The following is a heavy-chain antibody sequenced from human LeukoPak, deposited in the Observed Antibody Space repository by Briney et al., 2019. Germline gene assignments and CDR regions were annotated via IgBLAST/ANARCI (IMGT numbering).Heavy chain of an antibody. CDR3: ARHQDSSGWYQMYYFDY. Sequence: PSETLSLTCTVSGGSISSYSYYWGWIRQPPGKGLEWIGSMYYSGSTYYNPSLKSRVTISVDTSKDQFSLKLSSVTAADTAVYYCARHQDSSGWYQMYYFDYWGQGTLVTVSS. J-gene: IGHJ4*02. CDR1: GGSISSYSYY. CDR2: MYYSGST. D-gene: IGHD6-19*01. V-gene: IGHV4-39*01.